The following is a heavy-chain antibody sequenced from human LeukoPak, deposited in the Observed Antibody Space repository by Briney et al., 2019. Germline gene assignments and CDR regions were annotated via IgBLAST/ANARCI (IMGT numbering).Heavy chain of an antibody. V-gene: IGHV1-69*05. J-gene: IGHJ6*03. CDR1: GGTFSSYA. D-gene: IGHD2-15*01. CDR2: IIPVFGTA. Sequence: SVKVSCKASGGTFSSYAISWVRQAPGQGLEWMGGIIPVFGTANYAQKFQGRVTITTDESTSTAYMELSSLRSEDTAVYYCARADHCSGGSCYSDYYYYYYMDVWGKGTTVTVSS. CDR3: ARADHCSGGSCYSDYYYYYYMDV.